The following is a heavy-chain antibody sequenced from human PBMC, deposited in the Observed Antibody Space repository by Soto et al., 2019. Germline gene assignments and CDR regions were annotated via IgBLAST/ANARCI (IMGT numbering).Heavy chain of an antibody. CDR3: ARGDSGRVFYGMDV. D-gene: IGHD1-26*01. Sequence: PGESLKISCKGSGYSFTSYWIGWVRQMPGKGLEWMGIIYPGDSDTRYSPSFQGQVTITRDMSTSTAYMELSSLRSEDTAVYYCARGDSGRVFYGMDVWGQGTAVTVSS. CDR2: IYPGDSDT. CDR1: GYSFTSYW. J-gene: IGHJ6*02. V-gene: IGHV5-51*01.